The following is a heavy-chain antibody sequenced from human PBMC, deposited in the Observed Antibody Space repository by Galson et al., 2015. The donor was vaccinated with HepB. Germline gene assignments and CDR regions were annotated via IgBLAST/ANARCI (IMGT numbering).Heavy chain of an antibody. V-gene: IGHV3-48*03. CDR3: VRDNAVYGDYPSAYFGL. CDR1: GFMFKIYE. Sequence: SLRLSCAASGFMFKIYEMNWVRQAPGKGLEWISYISNSGSVIFYAGSVKGRFTMSRDNAANSLYLQMNSLRVEDTAIYYCVRDNAVYGDYPSAYFGLWGRGTLVTVSS. CDR2: ISNSGSVI. D-gene: IGHD4-17*01. J-gene: IGHJ2*01.